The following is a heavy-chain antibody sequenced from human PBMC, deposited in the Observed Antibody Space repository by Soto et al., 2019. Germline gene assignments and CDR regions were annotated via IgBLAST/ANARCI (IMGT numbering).Heavy chain of an antibody. CDR1: GFTFGDYA. Sequence: LRLSCTASGFTFGDYAMSWFRQAPGKGLEWVGFIRSKAYGGTTEYAASVKGRFTISRDDSKSIAYLQMNSLKTEDTAVYYCTRVGGGGSSWSSYYYYYGMDVWGQGTTVTVSS. J-gene: IGHJ6*02. D-gene: IGHD6-13*01. V-gene: IGHV3-49*03. CDR2: IRSKAYGGTT. CDR3: TRVGGGGSSWSSYYYYYGMDV.